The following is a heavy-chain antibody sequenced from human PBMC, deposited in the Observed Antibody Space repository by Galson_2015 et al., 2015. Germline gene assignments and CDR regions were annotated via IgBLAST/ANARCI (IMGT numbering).Heavy chain of an antibody. J-gene: IGHJ4*02. CDR3: ARQILDYDLSSGYYPTNFDS. CDR1: EFTFSSYY. D-gene: IGHD3-3*01. CDR2: VSSTTTYI. Sequence: SLRLSCAASEFTFSSYYMSWVRQAPGKGLEWVSSVSSTTTYIYYADSVKGRFTISRDNAKNSLYLQMNSLGAEDTAVYYCARQILDYDLSSGYYPTNFDSWGQGTLVTVSS. V-gene: IGHV3-21*01.